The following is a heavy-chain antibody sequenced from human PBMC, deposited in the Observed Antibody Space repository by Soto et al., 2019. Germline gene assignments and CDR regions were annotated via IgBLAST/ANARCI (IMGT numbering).Heavy chain of an antibody. D-gene: IGHD3-22*01. J-gene: IGHJ4*02. CDR1: GYILTGYS. V-gene: IGHV1-2*02. CDR2: IDPNSGAT. Sequence: QVSLVQSGAEVRRPGASVKVSCTAFGYILTGYSLHWVRQAPGQGLEWMGWIDPNSGATNSAEKFHGRVSMTRDTSISAAYLELSSLRSDDTAVYYCASKNYYDSSGHPYYFDYWGQGTLVTVSS. CDR3: ASKNYYDSSGHPYYFDY.